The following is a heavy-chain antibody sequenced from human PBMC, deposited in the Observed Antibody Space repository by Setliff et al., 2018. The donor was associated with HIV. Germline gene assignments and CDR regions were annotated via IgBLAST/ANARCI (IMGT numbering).Heavy chain of an antibody. V-gene: IGHV1-2*06. D-gene: IGHD3-3*01. J-gene: IGHJ4*02. Sequence: ASVKVSCKASGYTFTGYFIHLLRQAPGQGLEWMGRINPNSGDTNYAQKFQGRVTMTRDTSISTAYMELSRLTSDDTAFYYCAREPTGDFWSGYSSRGLDYWGQGTLVTVSS. CDR2: INPNSGDT. CDR3: AREPTGDFWSGYSSRGLDY. CDR1: GYTFTGYF.